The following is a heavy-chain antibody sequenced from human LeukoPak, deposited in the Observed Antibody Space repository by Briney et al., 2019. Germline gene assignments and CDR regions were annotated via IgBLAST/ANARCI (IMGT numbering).Heavy chain of an antibody. CDR3: ARDGVDFWSGIIDY. Sequence: SETLSLTCTVSGGSISSSSYYWGWIRQPPGKGLEWIGSIYYSVSTYYNPSLKSRVTISVDTSKNQFSLKLRSVTAADTAVYYCARDGVDFWSGIIDYWGQGTLVTVSS. D-gene: IGHD3-3*01. CDR1: GGSISSSSYY. CDR2: IYYSVST. J-gene: IGHJ4*02. V-gene: IGHV4-39*07.